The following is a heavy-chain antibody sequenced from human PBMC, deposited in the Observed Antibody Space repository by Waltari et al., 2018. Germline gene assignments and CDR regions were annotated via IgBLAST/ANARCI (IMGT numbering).Heavy chain of an antibody. CDR3: ARSISILGTALDV. J-gene: IGHJ6*02. V-gene: IGHV1-69*04. CDR2: IIPMLDRI. D-gene: IGHD3-3*02. CDR1: GVTLMGYG. Sequence: QGQLVQSGPDAKKPGPTVKVYCTASGVTLMGYGVSWVRQAPGQGLEWLGRIIPMLDRIHYEEKFQGRVTISADKSTNTLYMELSTLKSEDTAVYYCARSISILGTALDVWGQGTTVIVSS.